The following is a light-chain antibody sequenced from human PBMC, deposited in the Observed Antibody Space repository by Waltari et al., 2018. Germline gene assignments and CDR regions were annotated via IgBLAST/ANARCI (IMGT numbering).Light chain of an antibody. Sequence: QSVLTPPPSVSAAPGQRVTISCSGGRPNIGNNYVSWYRQFPGTAPNLLIYENTERPSGIPGRFSGSKSGTSATLDITGLQAGDEADYYCGTWDSSLSGAVFGGGTHLTVL. CDR2: ENT. J-gene: IGLJ7*01. CDR1: RPNIGNNY. V-gene: IGLV1-51*02. CDR3: GTWDSSLSGAV.